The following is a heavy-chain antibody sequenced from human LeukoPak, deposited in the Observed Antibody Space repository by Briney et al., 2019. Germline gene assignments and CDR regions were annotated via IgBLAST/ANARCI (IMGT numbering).Heavy chain of an antibody. CDR3: ARTVGARRAFDI. Sequence: PSETLSLTCTVSGGSISSYYWSWIRQPPGKGLEWIGYIYYSGSTNYNPSLKSRVTISVDTSKNQFSLKLSSVTAADTAVYYCARTVGARRAFDIWGQGTMVTVSS. CDR2: IYYSGST. CDR1: GGSISSYY. D-gene: IGHD1-26*01. J-gene: IGHJ3*02. V-gene: IGHV4-59*01.